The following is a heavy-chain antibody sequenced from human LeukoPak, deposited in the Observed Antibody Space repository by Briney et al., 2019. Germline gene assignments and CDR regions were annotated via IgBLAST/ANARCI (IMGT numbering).Heavy chain of an antibody. CDR3: ARDPNYYDSSGHSDY. V-gene: IGHV3-48*03. CDR1: GFTFSSYE. J-gene: IGHJ4*02. D-gene: IGHD3-22*01. Sequence: GGSLRLSCAASGFTFSSYEMNWVRQAPGKGLEWVSYISSSGSTIYYADSVKGRFTISRDNAKNSLYLQMNSLRAEGTAVYYCARDPNYYDSSGHSDYWGQGTLVTVSS. CDR2: ISSSGSTI.